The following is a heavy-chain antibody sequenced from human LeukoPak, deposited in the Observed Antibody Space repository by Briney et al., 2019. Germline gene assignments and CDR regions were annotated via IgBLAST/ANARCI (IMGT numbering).Heavy chain of an antibody. D-gene: IGHD3-3*01. Sequence: KTGGSLRLSCAASGFIFTDAWMSWVRQAPGKGLEWVGRIRGTTSGGTTDYAAPVKGRFTVSRDDSKNTLYLQMNSLQTEDAAVYYCTTLLLYLGYWGQGTLVTVSS. V-gene: IGHV3-15*01. J-gene: IGHJ4*02. CDR2: IRGTTSGGTT. CDR1: GFIFTDAW. CDR3: TTLLLYLGY.